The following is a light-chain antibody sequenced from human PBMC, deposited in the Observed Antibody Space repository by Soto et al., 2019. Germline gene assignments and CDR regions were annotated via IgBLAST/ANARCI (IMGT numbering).Light chain of an antibody. CDR2: GAS. J-gene: IGKJ1*01. V-gene: IGKV3-20*01. Sequence: EIVLTQSTGTLSLSPGERATLSCRASQSVSSSYLAWYQQKPGQAPRLLIYGASSRATGIPDRFSGSGSGTDFTLTISRLEPEDFAVYYCQQYGSSTCTFGQGTKV. CDR3: QQYGSSTCT. CDR1: QSVSSSY.